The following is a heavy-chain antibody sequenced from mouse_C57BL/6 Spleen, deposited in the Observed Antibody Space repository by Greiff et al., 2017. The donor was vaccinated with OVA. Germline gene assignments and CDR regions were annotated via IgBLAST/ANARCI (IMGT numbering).Heavy chain of an antibody. Sequence: EVKLVESGGGLVQPGGSMKLSCVASGFTFSNYWMNWVRQSPEKGLEWVAQIRLKSDNYSTHYAESVKGRFTISSDDSKRSVYMKMNNLRSEDKAMYSCTGTTTVVATNWYFDVWGTGTTVTVSS. V-gene: IGHV6-3*01. CDR1: GFTFSNYW. CDR2: IRLKSDNYST. D-gene: IGHD1-1*01. J-gene: IGHJ1*03. CDR3: TGTTTVVATNWYFDV.